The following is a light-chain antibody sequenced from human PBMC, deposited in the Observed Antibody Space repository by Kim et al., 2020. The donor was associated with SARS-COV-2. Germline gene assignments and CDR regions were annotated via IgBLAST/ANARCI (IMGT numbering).Light chain of an antibody. Sequence: SSELTQDPAVSVALGQTVRITCQGDSLRSYYASWYQQKPGQAPVLVIYGKNNRPSGIPDRFSGSSSGNTASLTITGAQAEDEAGYYCNSRDSSGNYWVFGGGTQLTVL. V-gene: IGLV3-19*01. J-gene: IGLJ3*02. CDR1: SLRSYY. CDR3: NSRDSSGNYWV. CDR2: GKN.